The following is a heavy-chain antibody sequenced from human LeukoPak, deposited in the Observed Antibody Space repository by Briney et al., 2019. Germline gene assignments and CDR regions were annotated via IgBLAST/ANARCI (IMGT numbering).Heavy chain of an antibody. Sequence: SETLSLTCAVYGGSFSGYYWSWIRQPPGKGLEWIGEINHSGSTNYNPSLKSRVTISVDTSKNQFSLKLSSVTAADTAVYYCARGNSSGWYAYFDYWGQGTLATVSS. J-gene: IGHJ4*02. CDR3: ARGNSSGWYAYFDY. CDR1: GGSFSGYY. D-gene: IGHD6-19*01. V-gene: IGHV4-34*01. CDR2: INHSGST.